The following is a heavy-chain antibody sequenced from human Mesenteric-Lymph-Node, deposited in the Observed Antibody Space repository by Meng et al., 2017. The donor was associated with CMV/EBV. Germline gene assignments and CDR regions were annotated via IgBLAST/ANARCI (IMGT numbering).Heavy chain of an antibody. Sequence: GGSLRLSCAGSGFTCDDYAMHWVRQAPGKGLEWVSTLKQDGSEKYYVDSVKGRFTISRDIAKNSLYLHMNGLKTEDTAVYYCTRVRLGPTTRYFDYWGQGTLVTVSS. V-gene: IGHV3-7*03. CDR2: LKQDGSEK. CDR1: GFTCDDYA. D-gene: IGHD1-26*01. CDR3: TRVRLGPTTRYFDY. J-gene: IGHJ4*02.